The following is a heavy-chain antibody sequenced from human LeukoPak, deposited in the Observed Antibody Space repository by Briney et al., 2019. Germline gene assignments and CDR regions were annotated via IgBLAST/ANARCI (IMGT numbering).Heavy chain of an antibody. J-gene: IGHJ4*02. CDR1: GFTFSSYA. V-gene: IGHV3-23*01. D-gene: IGHD6-19*01. CDR3: ARKVAGAAPFDS. Sequence: PGGSLRLSCAASGFTFSSYAMHWARQAPGKGLEWVSGISSSGGDTPHADSVKGRFTISRDNSKNTVYLQMNSLRVEDTAIYYCARKVAGAAPFDSWGQGTLVTVSS. CDR2: ISSSGGDT.